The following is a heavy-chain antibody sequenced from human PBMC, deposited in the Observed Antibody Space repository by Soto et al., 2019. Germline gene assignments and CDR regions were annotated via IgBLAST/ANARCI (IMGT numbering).Heavy chain of an antibody. CDR1: GGSVSSGSYY. D-gene: IGHD3-22*01. CDR3: ARDQLNYYDSSGYYYDWFDP. J-gene: IGHJ5*02. CDR2: IYYSGST. Sequence: SETLSLTCTVSGGSVSSGSYYWSWIRQPPGKGLEWIGYIYYSGSTNYNPSLKSRVTISVDTSKNQFSLKLSSVTAADTAVYYCARDQLNYYDSSGYYYDWFDPWGQGTLVTV. V-gene: IGHV4-61*01.